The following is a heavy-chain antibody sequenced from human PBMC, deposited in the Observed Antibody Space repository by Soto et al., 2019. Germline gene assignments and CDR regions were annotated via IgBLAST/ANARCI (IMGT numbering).Heavy chain of an antibody. CDR3: AREQQQLPTRWFDP. J-gene: IGHJ5*02. V-gene: IGHV3-21*01. CDR2: ISSSSSYI. Sequence: LRLSCAASGFTFSSYSMNWVRQAPGKGLEWVSSISSSSSYIYYADSVKGRFTISRDNAKNSLYLQMNSLRAEDTAVYYCAREQQQLPTRWFDPWGQGTLVACSS. CDR1: GFTFSSYS. D-gene: IGHD6-13*01.